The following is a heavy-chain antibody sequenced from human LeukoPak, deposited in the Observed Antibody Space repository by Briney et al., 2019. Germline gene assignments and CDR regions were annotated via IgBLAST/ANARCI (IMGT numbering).Heavy chain of an antibody. Sequence: GGSLRVSCAASGFTFSSYGMHWVRQAPGKGLEWVAFIRYNGSNKYYADSVKGRFTISRDNSKNTLYLQMNSLRAEDTAVYYCAKDKYYYGSGSPPFDYWGQGTLVTVSS. CDR1: GFTFSSYG. V-gene: IGHV3-30*02. CDR2: IRYNGSNK. CDR3: AKDKYYYGSGSPPFDY. D-gene: IGHD3-10*01. J-gene: IGHJ4*02.